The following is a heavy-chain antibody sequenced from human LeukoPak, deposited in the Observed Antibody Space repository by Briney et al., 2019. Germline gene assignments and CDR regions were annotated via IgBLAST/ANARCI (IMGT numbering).Heavy chain of an antibody. V-gene: IGHV3-23*01. D-gene: IGHD3-22*01. Sequence: GGSLRLSCAASGFTFSSYAMSCVRQAPGRGLEWVSAISGSGGSTYYADSVKGRFTISRDNSKNTLYLQMNSLRAEDTAVYYCAKMEDYYDSSGENYWGQGTLVTVSS. CDR3: AKMEDYYDSSGENY. J-gene: IGHJ4*02. CDR1: GFTFSSYA. CDR2: ISGSGGST.